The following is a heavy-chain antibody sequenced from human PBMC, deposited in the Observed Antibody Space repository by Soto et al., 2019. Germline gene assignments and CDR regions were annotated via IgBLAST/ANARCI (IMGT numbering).Heavy chain of an antibody. CDR2: ISIDESNK. J-gene: IGHJ3*02. D-gene: IGHD2-2*01. Sequence: GGSLRLSCAASGFTFRSYGIHWVRQAPGKGLEWVALISIDESNKYYADSVKGRFTISRDNSKNTLYLQMNSLRAEDTAVYYCAKDISASWHPDAFDIWGQGTMVTVSS. CDR1: GFTFRSYG. V-gene: IGHV3-30*18. CDR3: AKDISASWHPDAFDI.